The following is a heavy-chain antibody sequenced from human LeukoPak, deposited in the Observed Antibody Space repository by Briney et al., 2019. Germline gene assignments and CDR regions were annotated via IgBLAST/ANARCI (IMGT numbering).Heavy chain of an antibody. J-gene: IGHJ4*02. CDR3: ARDHSSSLPII. V-gene: IGHV1-2*02. D-gene: IGHD6-13*01. Sequence: ASVKVSCKTSGYTFTGHYMHWVRQAPGQGLEWMGWINPNSGGTNYAQKFQGRVTMTRDTSISTAYMELSRLRSDDTALYYCARDHSSSLPIIWGQGTLVTVSS. CDR2: INPNSGGT. CDR1: GYTFTGHY.